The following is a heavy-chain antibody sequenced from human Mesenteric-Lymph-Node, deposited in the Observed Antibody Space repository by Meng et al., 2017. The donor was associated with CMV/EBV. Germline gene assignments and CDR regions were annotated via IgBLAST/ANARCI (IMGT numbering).Heavy chain of an antibody. D-gene: IGHD2-8*02. Sequence: GESLKISCAASGFTFSAYGMHWVRQAPVKGLEWVAFIQYDGSNKYYTDSVKGGFTISRDNSKNTLYLQMNSLRAEDTAVQYCAKDRYCTGADCYPGRYGTDVWGQGTTVTVSS. CDR1: GFTFSAYG. J-gene: IGHJ6*02. CDR3: AKDRYCTGADCYPGRYGTDV. V-gene: IGHV3-30*02. CDR2: IQYDGSNK.